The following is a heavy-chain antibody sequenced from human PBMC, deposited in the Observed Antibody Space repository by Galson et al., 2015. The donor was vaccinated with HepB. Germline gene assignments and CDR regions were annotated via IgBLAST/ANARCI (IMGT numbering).Heavy chain of an antibody. V-gene: IGHV1-69*04. Sequence: SVKVSCKVSGGTFSSYAISWVRQAPGQGLGWMGRIIPILGIANYAQKFQGRVTITADKSTSTAYMELSSLRSEDTAVYYCARDQGTTGGGFDYWGQGTLVTVSS. CDR3: ARDQGTTGGGFDY. J-gene: IGHJ4*02. D-gene: IGHD1-1*01. CDR1: GGTFSSYA. CDR2: IIPILGIA.